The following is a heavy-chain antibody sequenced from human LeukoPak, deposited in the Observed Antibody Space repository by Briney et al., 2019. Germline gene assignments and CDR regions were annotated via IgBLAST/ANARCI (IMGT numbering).Heavy chain of an antibody. CDR2: ISGTDVST. Sequence: GSLRLSCAASGFTFYGYAMNWVRQAPGKGLGWDSTISGTDVSTYYADSVKGRFTISRDNSKNTLYLQMNSLRAEDTALYYCARDSRHLSSTRGGLKESRGAFFDYWGQGTLVTVSS. CDR3: ARDSRHLSSTRGGLKESRGAFFDY. D-gene: IGHD6-13*01. J-gene: IGHJ4*02. V-gene: IGHV3-23*01. CDR1: GFTFYGYA.